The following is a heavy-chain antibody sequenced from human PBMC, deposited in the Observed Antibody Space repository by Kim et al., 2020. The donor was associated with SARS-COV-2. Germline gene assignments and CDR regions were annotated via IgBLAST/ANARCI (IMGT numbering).Heavy chain of an antibody. V-gene: IGHV3-53*01. Sequence: GGSLRLSCAASGFNVSVNYMRWVRQAPGKGLEFVSILYSGGGTYYADSVKGRFTISRDSSKNTVFLQMNSLSAADTAVYYCANRSPRSPVWGQGTLVTVPS. CDR2: LYSGGGT. D-gene: IGHD6-13*01. CDR1: GFNVSVNY. J-gene: IGHJ4*02. CDR3: ANRSPRSPV.